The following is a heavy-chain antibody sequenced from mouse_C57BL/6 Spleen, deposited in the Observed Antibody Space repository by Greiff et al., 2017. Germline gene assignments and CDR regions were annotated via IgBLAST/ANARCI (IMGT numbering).Heavy chain of an antibody. J-gene: IGHJ4*01. V-gene: IGHV1-82*01. CDR1: GYAFSSSW. D-gene: IGHD2-5*01. CDR3: ARCYSNYPYYYAMDY. Sequence: QVQLQQSGPELVKPGASVKISCKASGYAFSSSWMNWVKQRPGKGLEWIGRIYPGDGDTNYNGKFKGKATLTADKSSSTAYMQLSSLTSEDSAVYFCARCYSNYPYYYAMDYWGQGTSVTVSS. CDR2: IYPGDGDT.